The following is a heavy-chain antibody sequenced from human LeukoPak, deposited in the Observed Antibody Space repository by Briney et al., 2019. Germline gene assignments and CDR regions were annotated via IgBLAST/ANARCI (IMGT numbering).Heavy chain of an antibody. CDR2: ISSSSSYI. D-gene: IGHD3-22*01. CDR1: GFTFSSYS. Sequence: GGSLRLSCAASGFTFSSYSMNWVRRAPGKGLEWVSSISSSSSYIYYADSVKGRFTISRDNAKNSLYLQMNSLRAEDTAVYYCASTVITTFMDVWGKGTTVTVSS. V-gene: IGHV3-21*01. CDR3: ASTVITTFMDV. J-gene: IGHJ6*03.